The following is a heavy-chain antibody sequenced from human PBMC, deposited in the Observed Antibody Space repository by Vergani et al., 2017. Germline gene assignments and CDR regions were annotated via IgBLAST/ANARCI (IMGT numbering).Heavy chain of an antibody. CDR1: GMSISNNNYY. V-gene: IGHV4-39*01. CDR2: IYDSRKN. CDR3: ARHLRQLARNDVFDI. J-gene: IGHJ3*02. D-gene: IGHD6-6*01. Sequence: QLQLQESGPRLVKPSETLSLTCSLSGMSISNNNYYWGWLRQPPGKGLEWIGSIYDSRKNNYSPSLKSRVSISVDTSKNQFSLNLTSVTAADTAVYYCARHLRQLARNDVFDIWGHGTLVTVSS.